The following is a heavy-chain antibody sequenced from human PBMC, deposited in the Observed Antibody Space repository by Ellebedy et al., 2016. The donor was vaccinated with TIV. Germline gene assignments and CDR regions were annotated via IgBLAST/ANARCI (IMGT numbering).Heavy chain of an antibody. Sequence: GESLKISCAASGFTFINYWMTWVRQAPGKGLEWVANIKPDGSENAYVDSVKGRFTISRDNANNSLYLQMNSLRDEDTAVYYCARDQGGYYDFDYWGQGTLVTVSS. CDR3: ARDQGGYYDFDY. CDR1: GFTFINYW. J-gene: IGHJ4*02. D-gene: IGHD3-22*01. CDR2: IKPDGSEN. V-gene: IGHV3-7*01.